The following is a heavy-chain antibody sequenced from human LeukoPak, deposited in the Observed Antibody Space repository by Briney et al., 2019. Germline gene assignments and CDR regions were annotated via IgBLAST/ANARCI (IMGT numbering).Heavy chain of an antibody. Sequence: SETLSLTCTVSGGSISSYYWSWIRQPPGKGLEWIGYIYYSGSTNYNPSLKSRVTISVDTSKNQFSLKLSSVTAADTAVHYCASDYGSGDYGMDVWGQGTTVTVSS. J-gene: IGHJ6*02. CDR1: GGSISSYY. CDR2: IYYSGST. CDR3: ASDYGSGDYGMDV. D-gene: IGHD3-10*01. V-gene: IGHV4-59*01.